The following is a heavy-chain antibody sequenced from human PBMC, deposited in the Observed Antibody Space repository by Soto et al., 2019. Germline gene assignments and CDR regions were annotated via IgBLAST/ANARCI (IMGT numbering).Heavy chain of an antibody. Sequence: PWCSLRLGRASSGFSVKISLMTWVRQAPGKGLEWVANIKQDGSEKSYVDSVKGRFTISRDNAKNSLYLQMDSLRAEDTAAYYCSRDDQYTGPMGVWGQGTTVTVSS. CDR3: SRDDQYTGPMGV. CDR1: GFSVKISL. J-gene: IGHJ6*02. V-gene: IGHV3-7*03. D-gene: IGHD2-8*02. CDR2: IKQDGSEK.